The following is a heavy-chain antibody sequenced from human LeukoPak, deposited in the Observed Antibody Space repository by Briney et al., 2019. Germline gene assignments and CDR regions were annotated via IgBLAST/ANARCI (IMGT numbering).Heavy chain of an antibody. CDR1: GFTFSSYW. D-gene: IGHD3-22*01. CDR3: AKDPTHFRVWDDYDNTRLNY. J-gene: IGHJ4*02. CDR2: INSDGSST. Sequence: PGGSLRLSCAASGFTFSSYWMHWVRHAPGKGLVWVSRINSDGSSTSYADSVKGRFTISRDNAKNTLYLQMNSLRAEDTAVYYCAKDPTHFRVWDDYDNTRLNYWGQGTLVTVSS. V-gene: IGHV3-74*01.